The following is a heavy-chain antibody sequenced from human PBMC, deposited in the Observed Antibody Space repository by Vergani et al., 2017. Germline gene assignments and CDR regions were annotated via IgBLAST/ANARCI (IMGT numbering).Heavy chain of an antibody. D-gene: IGHD1-26*01. CDR3: VKYGEKGMMEWELRFYDFDY. CDR2: ISSNGGST. CDR1: GFTFSSYA. Sequence: EVQLVESGGGLVQPGGSLRLSCSASGFTFSSYAMHWVRQAPGKGLEYVSAISSNGGSTYYADSVKGRFTISRDNSKNTLYLQMSSLRAEDTAVYYCVKYGEKGMMEWELRFYDFDYWGQGTLVTVSS. V-gene: IGHV3-64D*06. J-gene: IGHJ4*02.